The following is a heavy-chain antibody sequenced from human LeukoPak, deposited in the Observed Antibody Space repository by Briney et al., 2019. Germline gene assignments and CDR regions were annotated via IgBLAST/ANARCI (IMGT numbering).Heavy chain of an antibody. V-gene: IGHV3-23*01. Sequence: GGSLRLSCAASGFSFSRYPMGWVRQAPGKGLEWVSGISAGGDGTYHADPVKGRFTISRDNSKNTLYLQMNSLRAEDTAVYYCAKDQVVGNYLTDAFDIWGQGTMVTVSS. J-gene: IGHJ3*02. CDR1: GFSFSRYP. CDR2: ISAGGDGT. D-gene: IGHD1-7*01. CDR3: AKDQVVGNYLTDAFDI.